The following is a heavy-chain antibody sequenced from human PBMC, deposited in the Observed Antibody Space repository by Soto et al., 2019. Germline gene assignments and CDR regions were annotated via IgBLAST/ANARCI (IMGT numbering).Heavy chain of an antibody. D-gene: IGHD6-19*01. V-gene: IGHV1-18*03. Sequence: QVKLVQSGAELKKPGASVKVSCKASGYTFSSYGMSWVRQAPGQGLEWMGWVSANNGHTNYAQKFQGRVLMTTDTSATTVYMELRSLTSDDMAVYYCARDAWAGYSSGWYNYWGQGTRVTVSS. CDR3: ARDAWAGYSSGWYNY. CDR2: VSANNGHT. CDR1: GYTFSSYG. J-gene: IGHJ4*02.